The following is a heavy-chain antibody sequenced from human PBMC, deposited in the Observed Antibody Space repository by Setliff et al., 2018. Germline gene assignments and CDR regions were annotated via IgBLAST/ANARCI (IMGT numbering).Heavy chain of an antibody. Sequence: PSETLSLTCTVPGDSISSGYYYWGWIRQPPGKGLEWIASIYHSGITYYNPSLKSRVIMSVDTSKNQFSLKLNSVTAADTALYFCAREVAGTYHYFDPWGQGTLVTVSS. V-gene: IGHV4-38-2*02. CDR3: AREVAGTYHYFDP. CDR2: IYHSGIT. J-gene: IGHJ5*02. CDR1: GDSISSGYYY. D-gene: IGHD6-19*01.